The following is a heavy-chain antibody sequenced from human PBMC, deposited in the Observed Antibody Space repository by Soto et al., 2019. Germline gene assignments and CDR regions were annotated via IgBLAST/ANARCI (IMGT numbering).Heavy chain of an antibody. CDR3: ARFRRLVQVPRDRYTYFDL. Sequence: SETLFLTCTVSYGSIHSGDYYWSWIRQPPGKGLEWLGYVFHNGVAYYNPSLNNRVTIPVDRSRNQFSLRLNSLTAADTAVYFCARFRRLVQVPRDRYTYFDLWGQGTLVTVSS. D-gene: IGHD1-20*01. J-gene: IGHJ5*02. CDR1: YGSIHSGDYY. CDR2: VFHNGVA. V-gene: IGHV4-30-4*01.